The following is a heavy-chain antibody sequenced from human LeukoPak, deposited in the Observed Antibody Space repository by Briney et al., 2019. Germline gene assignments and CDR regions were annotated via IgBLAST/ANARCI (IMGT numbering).Heavy chain of an antibody. CDR3: AKIKIAAAAYYFDY. CDR1: GFTFSSYA. CDR2: ISNDGNNK. Sequence: GRSLRLSCVASGFTFSSYAIHWVRQAPGKGLEWVAVISNDGNNKYYADSVKGRFTISRDNSKNTLYLQMNSLRAEDTAVYYCAKIKIAAAAYYFDYWGQGTLVTVSS. J-gene: IGHJ4*02. V-gene: IGHV3-30*04. D-gene: IGHD6-13*01.